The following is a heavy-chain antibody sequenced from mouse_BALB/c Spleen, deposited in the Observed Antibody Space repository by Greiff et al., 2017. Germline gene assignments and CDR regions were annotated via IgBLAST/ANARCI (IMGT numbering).Heavy chain of an antibody. V-gene: IGHV1-54*01. J-gene: IGHJ2*01. CDR2: INPGSGGT. CDR3: TITYYYGSSFFDY. CDR1: GYAFTNYL. Sequence: QVQLQQSGAELVRPGTSVKVSCKASGYAFTNYLIEWVKQRPGQGLEWIGVINPGSGGTNYNEKFKRKATLTVDKSSSTAYMQLSSLTSEDSAVYYCTITYYYGSSFFDYWGQGTTLTVSS. D-gene: IGHD1-1*01.